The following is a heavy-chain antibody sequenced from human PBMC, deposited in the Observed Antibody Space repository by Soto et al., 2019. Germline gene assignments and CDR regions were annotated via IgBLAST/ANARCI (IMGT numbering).Heavy chain of an antibody. CDR2: IYPGDSDT. CDR3: ARVYYYDSSGYSDYYYYGMDV. CDR1: GYNFNSYW. J-gene: IGHJ6*02. Sequence: PGESLKISCMGSGYNFNSYWIGWVRQMPGKGLEWMGIIYPGDSDTRYSPSFQGQVTISADKSISTAYLQWSSLKASDTAMYYCARVYYYDSSGYSDYYYYGMDVWGQGTTVTVSS. D-gene: IGHD3-22*01. V-gene: IGHV5-51*01.